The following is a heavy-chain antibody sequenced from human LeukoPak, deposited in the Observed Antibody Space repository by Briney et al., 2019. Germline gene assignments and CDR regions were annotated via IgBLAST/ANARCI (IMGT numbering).Heavy chain of an antibody. Sequence: SETLSLTCAVSGESFSGYFWSWIRQPPGKGLEWIGEINHSGSTNYNPSLKSRVTISVDTSKNQFSLKLSSVTAADTAVYYCARVRSSRKYYYDSSRYPAGNWFDPWGQGTLVTVSS. V-gene: IGHV4-34*01. J-gene: IGHJ5*02. CDR2: INHSGST. CDR3: ARVRSSRKYYYDSSRYPAGNWFDP. D-gene: IGHD3-22*01. CDR1: GESFSGYF.